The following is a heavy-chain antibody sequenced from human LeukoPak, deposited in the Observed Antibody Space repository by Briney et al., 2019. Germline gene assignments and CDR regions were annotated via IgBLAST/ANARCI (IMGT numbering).Heavy chain of an antibody. J-gene: IGHJ2*01. CDR1: GFTFSTYN. D-gene: IGHD5-24*01. CDR3: AREERDGYNYYWYFDL. Sequence: GGSLRLSCAASGFTFSTYNMNWVRQAPGKGLEWVSYISSSSTYIYYADSVKGRFTISRDNAKNSLYLQMNSLRAEDTAVYYCAREERDGYNYYWYFDLWGRGTLVTVSS. V-gene: IGHV3-21*01. CDR2: ISSSSTYI.